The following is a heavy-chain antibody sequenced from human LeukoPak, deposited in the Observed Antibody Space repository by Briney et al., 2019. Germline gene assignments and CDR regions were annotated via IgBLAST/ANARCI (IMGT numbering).Heavy chain of an antibody. CDR1: GGSFSGYY. CDR3: ARGADGYSFDY. CDR2: INHSGST. J-gene: IGHJ4*02. Sequence: SETLSLTCAVYGGSFSGYYWSWIRQPPGKGLEWIGEINHSGSTNYNPSLKSRVTISVDTSKNQFSLKLSSVTAADTAVYYCARGADGYSFDYWRQGTLVTVSS. D-gene: IGHD5-24*01. V-gene: IGHV4-34*01.